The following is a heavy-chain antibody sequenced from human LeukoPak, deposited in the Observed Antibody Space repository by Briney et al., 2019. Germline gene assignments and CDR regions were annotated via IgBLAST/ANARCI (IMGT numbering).Heavy chain of an antibody. CDR1: GPTFSSDW. CDR2: INSDASTI. J-gene: IGHJ4*02. V-gene: IGHV3-74*01. D-gene: IGHD2-8*01. CDR3: AREDCTIGAVCSSLLDH. Sequence: PGGSLRLSCAASGPTFSSDWMHWVRQVPGKGLVWVSRINSDASTINYADSVKGRFTISRDNAKNTLYLQMNNLRAEDTAVYYCAREDCTIGAVCSSLLDHWGRGTLVTVSS.